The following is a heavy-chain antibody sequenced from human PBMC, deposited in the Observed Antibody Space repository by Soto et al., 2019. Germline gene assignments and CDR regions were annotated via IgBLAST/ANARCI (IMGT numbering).Heavy chain of an antibody. Sequence: GGSLRLSCEASGLSFSSFAMNWVRQAPGRGLEWVSYISDDGASIYYADSLKGRFTISRDNAKNSLSLQMNNLRAEDTAVYYCARENSVQAWLHHFDHWGLGTLVTVSS. CDR2: ISDDGASI. CDR1: GLSFSSFA. CDR3: ARENSVQAWLHHFDH. J-gene: IGHJ4*02. D-gene: IGHD5-18*01. V-gene: IGHV3-48*03.